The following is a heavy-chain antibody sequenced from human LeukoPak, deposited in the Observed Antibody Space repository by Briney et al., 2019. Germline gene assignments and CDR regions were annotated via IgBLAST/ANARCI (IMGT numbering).Heavy chain of an antibody. V-gene: IGHV4-39*02. Sequence: PSETLSLTCTVSGGSISTTSYYWGWIRQPPGKGLEWIGSIYYRGSTYYNPSLKSRVTISVDTSKNQFSLKLSSVTAADTAVYYCARDGVSIWSGYSYNWFDPWGQGTLVTVSS. J-gene: IGHJ5*02. D-gene: IGHD3-3*01. CDR2: IYYRGST. CDR3: ARDGVSIWSGYSYNWFDP. CDR1: GGSISTTSYY.